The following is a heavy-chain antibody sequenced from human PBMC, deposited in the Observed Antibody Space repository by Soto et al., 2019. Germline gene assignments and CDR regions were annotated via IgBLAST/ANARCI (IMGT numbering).Heavy chain of an antibody. CDR3: ASIWFGDFDY. CDR2: FHSSGAT. J-gene: IGHJ4*01. V-gene: IGHV4-30-4*01. D-gene: IGHD3-10*01. Sequence: QVQLQESGPGLVKPSQTLSLTCTVSGASISSADYYWSWIRQPPGKGLEWIGYFHSSGATYKDPSLKIRVTISVETSKNQISLKLDSVTAADTAIYYCASIWFGDFDYWGHGTLVTISS. CDR1: GASISSADYY.